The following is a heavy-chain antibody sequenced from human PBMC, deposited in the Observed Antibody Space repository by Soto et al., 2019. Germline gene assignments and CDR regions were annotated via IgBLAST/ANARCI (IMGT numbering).Heavy chain of an antibody. J-gene: IGHJ5*02. D-gene: IGHD6-13*01. V-gene: IGHV4-4*07. CDR1: GGSVSNFY. Sequence: SETLSLTCSVSGGSVSNFYWNWIRQPAGKELEWIGRIYSSGSASYNPSLRSRVTTSVDTSKNQFSLKLDSVTAADTAVYYCARSSHKESWFDPWGQGTLVTV. CDR3: ARSSHKESWFDP. CDR2: IYSSGSA.